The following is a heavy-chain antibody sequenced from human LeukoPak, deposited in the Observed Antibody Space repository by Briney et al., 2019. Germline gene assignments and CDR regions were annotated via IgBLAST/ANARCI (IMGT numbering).Heavy chain of an antibody. Sequence: GGSLRLCCAASGFTFSSYSMNWVRQAPGKGLEWVANIKQDGSERYYVDSVKGRFAISRDNAENSLYLQMNSLRAEDTAVYYCARYGNGAWLAHYSFDIWGQGTMVTVSS. V-gene: IGHV3-7*01. CDR2: IKQDGSER. D-gene: IGHD6-19*01. CDR3: ARYGNGAWLAHYSFDI. CDR1: GFTFSSYS. J-gene: IGHJ3*02.